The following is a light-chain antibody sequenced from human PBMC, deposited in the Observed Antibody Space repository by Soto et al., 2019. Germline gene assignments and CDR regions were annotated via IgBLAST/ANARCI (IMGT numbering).Light chain of an antibody. Sequence: QSALTQPPSASGSPGQSVTISCTGTSSDVGAYDFVSWFQQHPGKAPKLIIYQVTKRPSGVPYRFFGSKSGNTASLTVSGLQAEDEADYYCSSYVVSYNWVFGGGTKLTVL. CDR1: SSDVGAYDF. V-gene: IGLV2-8*01. J-gene: IGLJ3*02. CDR2: QVT. CDR3: SSYVVSYNWV.